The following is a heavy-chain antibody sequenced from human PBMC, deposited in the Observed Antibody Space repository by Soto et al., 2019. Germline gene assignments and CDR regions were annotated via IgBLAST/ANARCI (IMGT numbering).Heavy chain of an antibody. Sequence: PGESLKISCAASGFTFSSYDMHWVRQATGKGLEWVSAIGTAGDTYYPGSVKGRFTISRENAKNSLYLQMNSLRAEDTAVYYCARSPRKARYCSGGSCYSVFDYWGQGTLVTVSS. CDR3: ARSPRKARYCSGGSCYSVFDY. V-gene: IGHV3-13*01. D-gene: IGHD2-15*01. CDR1: GFTFSSYD. CDR2: IGTAGDT. J-gene: IGHJ4*02.